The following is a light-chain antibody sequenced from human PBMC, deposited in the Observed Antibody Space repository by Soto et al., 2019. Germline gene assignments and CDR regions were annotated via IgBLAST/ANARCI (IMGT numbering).Light chain of an antibody. CDR2: GAS. Sequence: EIVLTQSPVTLSLSPGEIATLSCRASQSVTNNYLAWYQQKPGQAPRLLIYGASTRATGIPARFSGSGSGTEFTLTINSLQSEDFAVYYCQQYNNWPRTFGQGTKVDIK. V-gene: IGKV3-15*01. CDR3: QQYNNWPRT. CDR1: QSVTNN. J-gene: IGKJ1*01.